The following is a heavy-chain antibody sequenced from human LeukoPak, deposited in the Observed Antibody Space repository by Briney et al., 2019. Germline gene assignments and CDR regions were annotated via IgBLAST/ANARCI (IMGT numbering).Heavy chain of an antibody. CDR3: ARDNGEGANYYYYYGMDV. V-gene: IGHV4-61*08. CDR1: GGSISSGDHY. J-gene: IGHJ6*02. CDR2: IYYSGST. D-gene: IGHD1-26*01. Sequence: SQTLSLTCTVSGGSISSGDHYWSWIRQPPGKGLEWIGYIYYSGSTNYNPSLKSRVTISVDTSKNQFSLKLSSVTAADTAVYYCARDNGEGANYYYYYGMDVWGQGTTVTVSS.